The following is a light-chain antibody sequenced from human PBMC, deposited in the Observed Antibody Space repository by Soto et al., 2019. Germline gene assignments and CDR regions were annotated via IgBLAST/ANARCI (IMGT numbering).Light chain of an antibody. CDR3: QQRSNRPPYN. V-gene: IGKV1-13*02. J-gene: IGKJ2*01. CDR2: DAS. Sequence: AIQLTQSPSSLSASVGDRVTITCRASQGISSALAWYQQKPGKAPKLLIYDASSLESGVPSRFSGSGSGTDFTLTISSLQPEDFATYYCQQRSNRPPYNFGQGTKVDIK. CDR1: QGISSA.